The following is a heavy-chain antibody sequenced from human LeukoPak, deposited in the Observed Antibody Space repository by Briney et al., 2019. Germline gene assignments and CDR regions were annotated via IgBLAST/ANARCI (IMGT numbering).Heavy chain of an antibody. D-gene: IGHD3-10*01. J-gene: IGHJ1*01. CDR3: AKDRLAITTDRGLSVQY. CDR2: ISGSGETT. Sequence: PGGSLRLSCAASGFTLRSSAMTWVRQAPGKGLEWVSDISGSGETTFYADSVKGRFTISRDNSKNTLYLQMDSLRLEDTAVYYCAKDRLAITTDRGLSVQYWGQGTLVTVSS. CDR1: GFTLRSSA. V-gene: IGHV3-23*01.